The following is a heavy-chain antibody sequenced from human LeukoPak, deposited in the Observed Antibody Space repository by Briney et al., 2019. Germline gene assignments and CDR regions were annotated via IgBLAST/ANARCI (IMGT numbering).Heavy chain of an antibody. J-gene: IGHJ4*02. CDR1: GGSISSSNW. CDR2: IYHSGST. Sequence: PSETLSLTCAVSGGSISSSNWWSWVRQPPGKGLEWIGEIYHSGSTNYNPSLKSRVTISVDKSKNQFSLKLSSVTAAVTAVYYCARLVQDDILTGYSTYYFDYWGQGTLVTVSS. CDR3: ARLVQDDILTGYSTYYFDY. D-gene: IGHD3-9*01. V-gene: IGHV4-4*02.